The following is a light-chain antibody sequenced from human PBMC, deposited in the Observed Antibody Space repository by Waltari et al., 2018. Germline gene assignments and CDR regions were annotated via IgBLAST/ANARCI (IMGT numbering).Light chain of an antibody. CDR1: SLRSSY. CDR3: SSRDSSGDHVL. J-gene: IGLJ2*01. Sequence: SSELTQDPAVSVALGQTVRITCHGDSLRSSYASWYQQKPGQAPVLVIYGKSSRPSGIPNRFSGSSSGNTASLTITGAQAEDEADYYCSSRDSSGDHVLFGGGTKLTVL. CDR2: GKS. V-gene: IGLV3-19*01.